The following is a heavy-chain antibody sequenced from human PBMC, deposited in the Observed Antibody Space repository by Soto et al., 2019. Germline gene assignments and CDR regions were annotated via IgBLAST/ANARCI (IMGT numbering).Heavy chain of an antibody. J-gene: IGHJ4*02. V-gene: IGHV4-61*01. CDR1: GGSVSSDSYY. D-gene: IGHD3-16*02. CDR2: IYYSGST. CDR3: ARSDITFGGVIVIQPSNY. Sequence: SETLSLTCTVSGGSVSSDSYYWSWIRQPPGKGLEWIGYIYYSGSTNYNPSLKSRVTISVDTSKNQFSLKLSSVTAADTAVYYCARSDITFGGVIVIQPSNYWGQGTLVTV.